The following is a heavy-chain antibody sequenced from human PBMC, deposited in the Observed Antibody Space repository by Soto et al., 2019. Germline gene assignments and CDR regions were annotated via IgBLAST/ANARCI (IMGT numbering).Heavy chain of an antibody. CDR2: ISGSGGST. CDR3: ARGVNYYYYYMDV. CDR1: GFTFSSYA. Sequence: PGGSLRLSCAASGFTFSSYAMSWVRQAPGKGLEWVSAISGSGGSTYYADSVKGRFTISRDNSKNTLYLQMNSLRAEDTAVYYCARGVNYYYYYMDVWGKGTTVTVSS. J-gene: IGHJ6*03. V-gene: IGHV3-23*01. D-gene: IGHD3-10*01.